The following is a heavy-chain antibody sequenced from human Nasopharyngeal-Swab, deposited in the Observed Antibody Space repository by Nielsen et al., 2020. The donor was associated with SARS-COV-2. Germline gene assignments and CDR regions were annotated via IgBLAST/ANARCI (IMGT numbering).Heavy chain of an antibody. CDR3: AKDLAGDGYNWGYFDY. V-gene: IGHV3-33*06. J-gene: IGHJ4*02. D-gene: IGHD5-24*01. CDR2: IWYDGSNK. CDR1: GFTFSSYG. Sequence: GESLKISCAASGFTFSSYGMHWVRQAPGKGLEWVAVIWYDGSNKYYADSVKGRFTISRDNSKNTLYLQMNSLRAEDTAVYYCAKDLAGDGYNWGYFDYWGQGTLVTVSS.